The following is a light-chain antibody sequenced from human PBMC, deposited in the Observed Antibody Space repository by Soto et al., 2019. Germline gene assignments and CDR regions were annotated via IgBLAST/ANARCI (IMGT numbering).Light chain of an antibody. J-gene: IGKJ2*01. CDR2: AAS. CDR3: QQYYSSLYT. Sequence: DIQMTQSPSSLSASIGDRVTITCRASQSVTSNLNWYQQKFGETPKLLMYAASNLQGGVPSRFSGSGSGTDFSLTISSLQPEDFATYYCQQYYSSLYTFGQGTKLEV. CDR1: QSVTSN. V-gene: IGKV1-39*01.